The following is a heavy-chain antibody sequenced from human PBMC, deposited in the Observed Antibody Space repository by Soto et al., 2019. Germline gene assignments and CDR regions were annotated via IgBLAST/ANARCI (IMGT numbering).Heavy chain of an antibody. V-gene: IGHV3-30*18. D-gene: IGHD2-2*01. CDR2: ISYDGSNK. J-gene: IGHJ6*02. Sequence: PGGSLRLSCAASGFTFSSYGMHWVRQAPGKGLEWVAVISYDGSNKYYADSVKGRFTISRDNSKNTLYLQMNSLRAEDTAVYYCAKAAYCSSTSCYYYYGMDVWGQGTTVTVSS. CDR3: AKAAYCSSTSCYYYYGMDV. CDR1: GFTFSSYG.